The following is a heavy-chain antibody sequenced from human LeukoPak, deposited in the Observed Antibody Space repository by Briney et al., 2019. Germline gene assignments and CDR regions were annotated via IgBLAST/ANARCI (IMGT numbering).Heavy chain of an antibody. CDR2: IKQDGSEK. Sequence: GGSLRLSCAASGFTFSSYWMSWVRQAPGKGLERVANIKQDGSEKYYVDSVKGRFTISRDNSKNTLYLQMNSLRAEDTAVHYCAKKTIVGATVDAFDIWGQGTMVTVSS. J-gene: IGHJ3*02. CDR3: AKKTIVGATVDAFDI. V-gene: IGHV3-7*01. CDR1: GFTFSSYW. D-gene: IGHD1-26*01.